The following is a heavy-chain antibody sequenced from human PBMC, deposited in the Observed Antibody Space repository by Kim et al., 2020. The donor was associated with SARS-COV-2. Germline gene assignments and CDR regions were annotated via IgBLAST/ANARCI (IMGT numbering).Heavy chain of an antibody. D-gene: IGHD6-13*01. CDR3: ARGLRVQQQLVRGGSGGGQDV. Sequence: SETLSLTCAVYGGSFSGYYWSWIRQPPGKGLEWIGEINHSGSTNYNPSLKSRVTISVDTSKNQFSLKLSSVTAADTAVYYCARGLRVQQQLVRGGSGGGQDVWGKGTTVTVSS. J-gene: IGHJ6*04. CDR2: INHSGST. CDR1: GGSFSGYY. V-gene: IGHV4-34*01.